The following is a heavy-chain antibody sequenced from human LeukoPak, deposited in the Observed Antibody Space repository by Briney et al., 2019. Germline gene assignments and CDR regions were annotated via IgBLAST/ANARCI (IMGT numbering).Heavy chain of an antibody. J-gene: IGHJ4*02. CDR2: IYYSGIN. CDR1: GGSINSGGFY. Sequence: PSETLSLTCTVSGGSINSGGFYWTWIRQHPGKGLEWIGNIYYSGINYNNPSLKSRVTISIDTSKDQFSLRLSSATVADTAVYYCAREVAAAVYYFDFWGQGTLVTVSS. V-gene: IGHV4-31*03. CDR3: AREVAAAVYYFDF. D-gene: IGHD6-13*01.